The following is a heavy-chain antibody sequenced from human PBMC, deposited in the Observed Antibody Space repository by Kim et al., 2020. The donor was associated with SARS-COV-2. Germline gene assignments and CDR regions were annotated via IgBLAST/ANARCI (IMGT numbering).Heavy chain of an antibody. J-gene: IGHJ6*02. D-gene: IGHD4-17*01. V-gene: IGHV4-59*13. CDR2: IYYSGST. Sequence: SETLSLTCTVSGGSISSYYWSWIRQPPGKGLEWIGYIYYSGSTNYNPSLKSRVTISVDTSKNQFSLKLSSVTAADTAVYYCARDLETTVVTLGIYGMDVWGQGTTVTVSS. CDR3: ARDLETTVVTLGIYGMDV. CDR1: GGSISSYY.